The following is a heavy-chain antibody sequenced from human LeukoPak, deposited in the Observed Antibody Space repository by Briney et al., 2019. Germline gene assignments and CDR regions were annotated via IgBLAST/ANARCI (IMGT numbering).Heavy chain of an antibody. V-gene: IGHV3-30*03. CDR1: GFTFSNYG. Sequence: GGSLRLSCAASGFTFSNYGMYWVRQAPGKGLEWVAIISYDGSNKYYADSVKGRFTISRDNSKNTLYLQMNSLRAEDTAVYFCAREDYGASGSSLGNLDYWGQGTLVTVSS. J-gene: IGHJ4*02. CDR3: AREDYGASGSSLGNLDY. CDR2: ISYDGSNK. D-gene: IGHD4/OR15-4a*01.